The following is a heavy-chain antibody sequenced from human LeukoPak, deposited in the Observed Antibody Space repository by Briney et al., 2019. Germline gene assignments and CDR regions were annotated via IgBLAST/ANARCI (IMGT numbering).Heavy chain of an antibody. D-gene: IGHD6-13*01. V-gene: IGHV3-48*04. CDR1: GFTFSSYS. Sequence: PGGSLRLSCAASGFTFSSYSMNWVRQAPGKGLEWVSCISSSSSTIYYADSVKGRFTISRDNAKNSLYLQMNSLRAEDTAVYYCARDSSWSGQNWFDPWGQGTLVTVSS. J-gene: IGHJ5*02. CDR2: ISSSSSTI. CDR3: ARDSSWSGQNWFDP.